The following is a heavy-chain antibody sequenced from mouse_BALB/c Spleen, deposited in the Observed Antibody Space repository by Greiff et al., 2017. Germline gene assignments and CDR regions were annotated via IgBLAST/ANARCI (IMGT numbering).Heavy chain of an antibody. CDR3: ARSVSTVDAMDY. J-gene: IGHJ4*01. V-gene: IGHV3-8*02. D-gene: IGHD1-1*01. CDR2: ISYSGST. CDR1: GDSITSGY. Sequence: EVMLVESGPSLVKPSQTLSLTCSVTGDSITSGYWNWIRKFPGNKLEYMGYISYSGSTYYNPSLKSRISITRDTSKNQYYLQLNSVTTEDTATYYCARSVSTVDAMDYWGQGTSVTVSS.